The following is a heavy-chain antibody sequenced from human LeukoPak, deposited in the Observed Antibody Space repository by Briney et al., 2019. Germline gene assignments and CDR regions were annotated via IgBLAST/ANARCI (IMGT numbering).Heavy chain of an antibody. D-gene: IGHD2/OR15-2a*01. CDR1: GFTFSSYG. V-gene: IGHV3-30*18. J-gene: IGHJ4*02. CDR3: AKDGTSYYYIYY. CDR2: ISNDGSDK. Sequence: GGSLRLSCAASGFTFSSYGIYWVRQAPGKGLEWMALISNDGSDKYYADSVKGRFTISRDNSKNTLYLQMNSLRADDTAVYYCAKDGTSYYYIYYWGQGTLVTVSS.